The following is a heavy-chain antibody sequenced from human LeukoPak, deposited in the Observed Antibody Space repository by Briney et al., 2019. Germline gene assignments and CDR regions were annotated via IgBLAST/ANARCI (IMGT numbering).Heavy chain of an antibody. V-gene: IGHV3-23*01. CDR3: AKEGLLGRLGELSSFDAFDI. CDR2: ISDSGGST. D-gene: IGHD3-16*02. CDR1: GFTFSSYA. J-gene: IGHJ3*02. Sequence: GGSLRLSCAASGFTFSSYAMSWVRQAPGKGLEWVSAISDSGGSTYYADSVKGRFTISRDNSKNTLYLQMNSRRAEDTAVYYCAKEGLLGRLGELSSFDAFDIWGQGTMVTVSS.